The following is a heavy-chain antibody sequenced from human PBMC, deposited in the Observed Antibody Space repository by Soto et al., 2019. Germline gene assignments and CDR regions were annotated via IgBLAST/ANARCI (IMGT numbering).Heavy chain of an antibody. CDR1: GFTFSGYA. V-gene: IGHV3-23*01. CDR3: AKGAYYDILTGYSY. CDR2: ISGSGGST. J-gene: IGHJ4*02. Sequence: PGGSLRLSCAASGFTFSGYAMSWFRQSPGKGLEWVSAISGSGGSTYYADSVKGRFTISRDNSKNTLYLQMNSLRAEDTAVYYCAKGAYYDILTGYSYWGQGTLVTVSS. D-gene: IGHD3-9*01.